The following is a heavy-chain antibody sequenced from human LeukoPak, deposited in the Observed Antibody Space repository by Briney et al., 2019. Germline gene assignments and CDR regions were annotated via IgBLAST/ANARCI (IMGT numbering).Heavy chain of an antibody. Sequence: GGSLRLSCAASGFTFSSYWMSWVRQAPGKGLEWVANIKQDGSEKYYVDSVKGRFTISRDNAKNTLFLQMNSLRAEDTAVYYCAKDGGLWVSAHWGDSWGRGTLVTVSS. D-gene: IGHD7-27*01. CDR2: IKQDGSEK. CDR3: AKDGGLWVSAHWGDS. CDR1: GFTFSSYW. J-gene: IGHJ4*02. V-gene: IGHV3-7*03.